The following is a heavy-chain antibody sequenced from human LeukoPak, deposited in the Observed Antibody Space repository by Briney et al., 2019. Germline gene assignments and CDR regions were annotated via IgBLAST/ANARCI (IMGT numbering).Heavy chain of an antibody. CDR3: AREEHRLAEAGTSAFDL. CDR2: INRDGGLT. V-gene: IGHV3-74*01. J-gene: IGHJ3*01. Sequence: GGSVRLSCVASGFTFSENWMHWVRQAPGKGLAWVSHINRDGGLTNYADSVKGRFTISRDNARNTVHLQMSSLRVEDTAIYFCAREEHRLAEAGTSAFDLGGQGTLVTVSP. CDR1: GFTFSENW. D-gene: IGHD6-13*01.